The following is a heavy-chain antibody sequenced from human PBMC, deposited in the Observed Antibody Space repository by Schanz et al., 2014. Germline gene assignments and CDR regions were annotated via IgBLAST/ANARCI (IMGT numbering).Heavy chain of an antibody. V-gene: IGHV3-15*01. D-gene: IGHD3-10*01. CDR2: IKSRADGGTT. J-gene: IGHJ5*02. CDR1: GFTFSNAW. Sequence: VKLVESGGGVVQPGGSLRLSCVASGFTFSNAWMNWVRQGPGNRLEWVGRIKSRADGGTTDYAAPVKGRFIISRDDSRNTLYLQMSGLKTEDTAVYYCSTTPNFYASGTYSWFDPWGQGTRVTVSS. CDR3: STTPNFYASGTYSWFDP.